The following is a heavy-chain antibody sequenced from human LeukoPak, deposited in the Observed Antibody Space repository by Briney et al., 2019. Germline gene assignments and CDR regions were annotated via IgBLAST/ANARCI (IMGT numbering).Heavy chain of an antibody. D-gene: IGHD3-22*01. Sequence: SVKVSCKASGGTFSSYAISWVRQAPGQGLEWMGGIIPIFGTANYAQKFQGRVTITADESTSTAYVELSSLRSEDTAVYYCAKGYDSSGYSDYWGQGTLVTVSS. J-gene: IGHJ4*02. V-gene: IGHV1-69*13. CDR3: AKGYDSSGYSDY. CDR1: GGTFSSYA. CDR2: IIPIFGTA.